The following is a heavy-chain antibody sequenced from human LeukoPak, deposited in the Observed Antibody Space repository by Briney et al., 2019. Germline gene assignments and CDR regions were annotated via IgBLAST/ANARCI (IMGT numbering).Heavy chain of an antibody. CDR1: GFTLSSYA. Sequence: GGSLRLSCAASGFTLSSYAMHWVRQAPGKGLEYVSAISSNGGSTYYANSVKGRFTISRDNSKNTLYLQMGSLRAEDMAVYYCARSSGSYPLDYWGRGTLVTVSS. V-gene: IGHV3-64*01. CDR3: ARSSGSYPLDY. J-gene: IGHJ4*02. D-gene: IGHD1-26*01. CDR2: ISSNGGST.